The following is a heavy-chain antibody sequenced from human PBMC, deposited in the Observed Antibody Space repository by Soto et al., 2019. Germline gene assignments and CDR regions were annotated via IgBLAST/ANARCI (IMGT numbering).Heavy chain of an antibody. V-gene: IGHV1-3*01. CDR3: ARDPQSFGELLPIDY. Sequence: QVQLVQSGAEVKKPGASVKVSCKASGYTFTSYAMHWVRQAPGQRLEWMGWINAGNGNTKYSQKFQGRVNITRDTSASTAYMELSSLRSEDTAVYYCARDPQSFGELLPIDYWGQGTLVTVSS. CDR2: INAGNGNT. CDR1: GYTFTSYA. J-gene: IGHJ4*02. D-gene: IGHD3-10*01.